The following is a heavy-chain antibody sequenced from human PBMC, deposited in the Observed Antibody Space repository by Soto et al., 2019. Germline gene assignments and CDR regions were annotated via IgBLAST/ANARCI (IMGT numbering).Heavy chain of an antibody. V-gene: IGHV1-3*01. J-gene: IGHJ5*02. D-gene: IGHD3-16*01. CDR1: GYTFTNYA. CDR2: ISAVNGNT. CDR3: ALYDAKYTEIYTP. Sequence: ASVKVSCKASGYTFTNYAIHWVRQAPGQNLEWMGWISAVNGNTKYSQRFQGRVTFTSDTSASTAYMELSSLRSEDTAVFYCALYDAKYTEIYTPWGQATLVTVSS.